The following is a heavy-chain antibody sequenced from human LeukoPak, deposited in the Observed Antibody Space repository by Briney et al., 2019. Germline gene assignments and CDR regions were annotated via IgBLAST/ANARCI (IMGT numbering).Heavy chain of an antibody. J-gene: IGHJ3*02. V-gene: IGHV1-69*13. D-gene: IGHD3-10*01. CDR3: ARGGITMVRGVPEFDAFDI. CDR1: GGTFSSYA. Sequence: ASVKVSCKASGGTFSSYAISWVRQAPGQGLEWMGGIIPIFGTANYAQKFQDRVTITADGSTSIAYMELSSLRSEDTAVYYCARGGITMVRGVPEFDAFDIWGQGTMVTVSS. CDR2: IIPIFGTA.